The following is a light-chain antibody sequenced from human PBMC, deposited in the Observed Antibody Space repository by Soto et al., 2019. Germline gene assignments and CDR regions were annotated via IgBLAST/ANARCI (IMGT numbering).Light chain of an antibody. Sequence: EIVLTQSPATLSLSPGERATLSCRASQSVSSYLAWYQQKPGQAPRLLIYDASNRATGIPARFSGSGSGTDFTLPISSLEPEDFAVYYRQQRSNWPPTFGQGTKVEIK. CDR3: QQRSNWPPT. CDR2: DAS. V-gene: IGKV3-11*01. CDR1: QSVSSY. J-gene: IGKJ1*01.